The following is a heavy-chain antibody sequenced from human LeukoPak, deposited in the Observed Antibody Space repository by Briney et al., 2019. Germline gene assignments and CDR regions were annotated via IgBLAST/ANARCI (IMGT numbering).Heavy chain of an antibody. J-gene: IGHJ4*02. CDR1: GFTFSSYA. Sequence: GGSLRLSCAASGFTFSSYAMHWVRQAPGKGLEWVAVISYDGSNKYYADSVKGRFTISRDNSKNTLYLQMNSLRAEDTAVYYCARDREDDSSGYFDYWGQGTLVTVSS. CDR3: ARDREDDSSGYFDY. V-gene: IGHV3-30-3*01. D-gene: IGHD3-22*01. CDR2: ISYDGSNK.